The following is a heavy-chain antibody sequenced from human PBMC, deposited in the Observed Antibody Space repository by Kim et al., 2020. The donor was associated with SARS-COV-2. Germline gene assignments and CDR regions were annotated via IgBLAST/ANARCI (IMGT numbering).Heavy chain of an antibody. Sequence: ASVKVSCKASGYTFTSYYMHWVRQAPGQGLEWMGIINPSGGSTSYAQKFQGRVTMTRDTSTSTVYMELSSLRSEDTAVYYCARANAGGQLWLGIDFDYWGQGTLVTVSS. J-gene: IGHJ4*02. CDR2: INPSGGST. CDR1: GYTFTSYY. CDR3: ARANAGGQLWLGIDFDY. V-gene: IGHV1-46*01. D-gene: IGHD5-18*01.